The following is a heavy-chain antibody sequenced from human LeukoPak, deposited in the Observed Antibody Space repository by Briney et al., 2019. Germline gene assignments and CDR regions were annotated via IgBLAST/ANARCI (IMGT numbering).Heavy chain of an antibody. CDR1: GFIFDDHV. Sequence: PGRSLRLSCAASGFIFDDHVMHWVRQVPGKGLEWVSGINRHGGGTGYADSVEGRVTISRDNAKNSLYLEMNSLRVEDTAFYRCARDSGNYYYYGMDVWGQRTAVTVSS. D-gene: IGHD3-10*01. J-gene: IGHJ6*02. CDR3: ARDSGNYYYYGMDV. CDR2: INRHGGGT. V-gene: IGHV3-20*01.